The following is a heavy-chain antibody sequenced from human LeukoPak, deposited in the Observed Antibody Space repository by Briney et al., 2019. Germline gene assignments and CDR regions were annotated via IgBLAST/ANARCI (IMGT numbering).Heavy chain of an antibody. Sequence: PGGSLRLSCAASGFTFSSYSMNWVRQAPGKGPEWLSCISGSGGSTTDADSVKGRFTTSRDNSKSTLYLQMNSLRAEDTAIYYCAKIFHTDGYYLGEHLFDAWGQGTLVTVSS. J-gene: IGHJ5*02. D-gene: IGHD3-22*01. CDR3: AKIFHTDGYYLGEHLFDA. CDR2: ISGSGGST. V-gene: IGHV3-23*01. CDR1: GFTFSSYS.